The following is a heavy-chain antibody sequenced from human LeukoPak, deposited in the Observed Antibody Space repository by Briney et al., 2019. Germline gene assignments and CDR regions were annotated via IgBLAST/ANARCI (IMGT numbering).Heavy chain of an antibody. V-gene: IGHV3-48*04. Sequence: PGGSLRLSCAASGFAFSSYSMNWVRQAPGKGLEWVSYISSSSSTIYYADSVKGRFTISRDNAKNSLYLQMNSLRAEDTAVYYCARDGPAYYYDSSGYLRPLDYWGQGTLVTVSS. CDR3: ARDGPAYYYDSSGYLRPLDY. CDR2: ISSSSSTI. CDR1: GFAFSSYS. D-gene: IGHD3-22*01. J-gene: IGHJ4*02.